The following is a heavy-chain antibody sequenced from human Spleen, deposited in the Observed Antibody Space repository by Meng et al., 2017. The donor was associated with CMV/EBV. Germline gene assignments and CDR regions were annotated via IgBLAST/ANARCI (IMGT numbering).Heavy chain of an antibody. CDR2: IIPIFGTA. CDR1: YA. Sequence: YAIRWVRQAPGQGLEWMGGIIPIFGTANYAQKFRGRVTITTDGSTSTAYMEVTSLRSEDTAVYYCARGWTSHSGSCSSTSCYSYFDYWGQGTLVTVSS. V-gene: IGHV1-69*05. D-gene: IGHD2-2*02. CDR3: ARGWTSHSGSCSSTSCYSYFDY. J-gene: IGHJ4*02.